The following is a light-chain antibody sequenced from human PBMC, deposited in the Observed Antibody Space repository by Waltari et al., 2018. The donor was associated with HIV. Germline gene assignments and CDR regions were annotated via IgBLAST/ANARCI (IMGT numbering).Light chain of an antibody. CDR1: SSNVGSDDL. Sequence: HPASVSGSPGQTITISCTGTSSNVGSDDLVSWYQQHPGEAPKLIIYEVTKRPSGVSNRFSGSKSGNTASLTISGLQAEDEADYYCCSCPRSGIRYVFGTGTKVTVL. J-gene: IGLJ1*01. CDR3: CSCPRSGIRYV. V-gene: IGLV2-23*02. CDR2: EVT.